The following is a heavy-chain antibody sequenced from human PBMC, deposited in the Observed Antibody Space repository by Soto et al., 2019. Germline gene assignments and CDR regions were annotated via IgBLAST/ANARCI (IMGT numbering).Heavy chain of an antibody. D-gene: IGHD1-1*01. J-gene: IGHJ4*02. CDR2: ISYDEINK. Sequence: QVQLVESGGGVVQPGRSLRLSCAASGFTFSSYGMHWVRQAPGKGLEWVAIISYDEINKYYADSVKGRFTLSRDNSKNTLYLQMNSLRAEDTAVYYCAKSVYNWNDGFFDYWGQGTLVTVSS. CDR1: GFTFSSYG. V-gene: IGHV3-30*18. CDR3: AKSVYNWNDGFFDY.